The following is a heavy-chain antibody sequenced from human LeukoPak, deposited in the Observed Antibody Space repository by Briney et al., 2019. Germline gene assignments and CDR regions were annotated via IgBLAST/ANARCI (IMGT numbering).Heavy chain of an antibody. CDR1: GYTFTSFG. D-gene: IGHD6-19*01. Sequence: ASVTVSCKASGYTFTSFGISWVRQAPGQGLEGMGWISTYNGNTNYAQKLQGRVTMTTDTSTSRVYMDLRSLRSDDTAVYYCARDRAGSAWYTTFDYWGQGTLVTVSS. CDR2: ISTYNGNT. CDR3: ARDRAGSAWYTTFDY. V-gene: IGHV1-18*01. J-gene: IGHJ4*02.